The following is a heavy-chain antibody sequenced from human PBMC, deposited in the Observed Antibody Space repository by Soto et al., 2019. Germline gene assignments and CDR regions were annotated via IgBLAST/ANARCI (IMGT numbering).Heavy chain of an antibody. CDR1: GFTFSSYS. CDR2: ISSSSSTI. Sequence: GGSLRLSCAASGFTFSSYSMNWVRQAPGKGLEWVSYISSSSSTIYYADSVKGRFTISRDNAKNSLYLQMNSLRAEDTAVYYCARRYCSGGSCYDAFDIWGQGTMVTVSS. CDR3: ARRYCSGGSCYDAFDI. V-gene: IGHV3-48*01. D-gene: IGHD2-15*01. J-gene: IGHJ3*02.